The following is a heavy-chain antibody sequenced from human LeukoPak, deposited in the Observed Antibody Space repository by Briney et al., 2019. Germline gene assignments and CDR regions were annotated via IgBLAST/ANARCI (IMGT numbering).Heavy chain of an antibody. J-gene: IGHJ4*02. D-gene: IGHD3-10*01. CDR1: GGSFSSLH. CDR2: MKQSGTP. CDR3: ASRPFLYGFRTYFDN. Sequence: SETLSLTCAVSGGSFSSLHWNWIRQSPAKGLEWLGEMKQSGTPRYNPSLQSRVTISVDKSKNQFSLNVRSVTAADTAVYYCASRPFLYGFRTYFDNWAQGTLGTVSS. V-gene: IGHV4-34*01.